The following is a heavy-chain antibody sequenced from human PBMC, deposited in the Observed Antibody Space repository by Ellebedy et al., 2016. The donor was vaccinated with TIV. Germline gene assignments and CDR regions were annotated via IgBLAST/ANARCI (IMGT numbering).Heavy chain of an antibody. CDR2: IVSNGDST. D-gene: IGHD3-16*01. CDR1: GFTFISYA. V-gene: IGHV3-64D*06. Sequence: PGGSLRLSCSASGFTFISYAMHWVRQAPGKGLEYISAIVSNGDSTYYANSVKGRFIISRENSKNTLYLKMSSLRPEETAVYYCVKAWGDWGQGTLVTVSS. CDR3: VKAWGD. J-gene: IGHJ4*02.